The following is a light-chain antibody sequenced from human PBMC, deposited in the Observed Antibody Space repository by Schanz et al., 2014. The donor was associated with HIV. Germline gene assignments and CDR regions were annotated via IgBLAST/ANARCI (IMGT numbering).Light chain of an antibody. CDR2: AAS. CDR3: QQLGT. V-gene: IGKV1-9*01. CDR1: QAITSH. J-gene: IGKJ4*01. Sequence: IRMTQSPTSLSASVGDRVTIACRASQAITSHLAWYRQKPGKAPELLIYAASTLQSGVPSRFSGSGSGTHFTLTISGLQPEDFATYYCQQLGTFGGGTKVDIK.